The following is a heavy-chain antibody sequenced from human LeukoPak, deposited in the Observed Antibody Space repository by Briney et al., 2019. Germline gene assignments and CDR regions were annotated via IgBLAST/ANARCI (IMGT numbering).Heavy chain of an antibody. J-gene: IGHJ4*02. CDR1: GGSISSYY. V-gene: IGHV4-59*01. CDR2: IYYSGST. D-gene: IGHD4-23*01. CDR3: ARRWDYGGTFDY. Sequence: PSETLSLTCTVSGGSISSYYWSWIRQPPGKGLEWIGYIYYSGSTNYNPSLKSRVTISVDTSKNQFSLKLSSVTAADTAVYYCARRWDYGGTFDYWGQGTLVTVSS.